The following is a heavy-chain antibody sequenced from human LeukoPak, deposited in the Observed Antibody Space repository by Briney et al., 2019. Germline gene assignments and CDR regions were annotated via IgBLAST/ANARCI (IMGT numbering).Heavy chain of an antibody. J-gene: IGHJ4*02. CDR2: IYYSGST. CDR3: ARSRRGSGWYYY. CDR1: GGSISSNY. Sequence: SETLSLTCTVSGGSISSNYWSWIRQPPGKGLEWIGYIYYSGSTNYNPSLKSRVTISVDTSKNQFSLKLSSVTAADTAVYYCARSRRGSGWYYYWGQGTLVTVSS. D-gene: IGHD6-19*01. V-gene: IGHV4-59*08.